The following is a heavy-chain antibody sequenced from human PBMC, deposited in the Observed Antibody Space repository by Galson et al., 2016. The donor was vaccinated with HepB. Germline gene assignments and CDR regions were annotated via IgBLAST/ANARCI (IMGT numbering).Heavy chain of an antibody. J-gene: IGHJ3*02. V-gene: IGHV3-20*04. Sequence: SLRLPCAASGFTFDDYGMNWARQVPGKGLEWVSGINWNGGTTNYVDSVKGRFTISRDNAKNSLYPQMNSLRAGDTALYYCAKSSGYYFVDSFDMWGQGTMVTVSS. D-gene: IGHD3-22*01. CDR2: INWNGGTT. CDR1: GFTFDDYG. CDR3: AKSSGYYFVDSFDM.